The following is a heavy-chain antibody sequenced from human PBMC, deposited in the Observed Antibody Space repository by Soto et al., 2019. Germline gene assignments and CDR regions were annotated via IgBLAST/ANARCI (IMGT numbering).Heavy chain of an antibody. Sequence: SETLSLTCTVSGGSISSYYWSWIRQPPGKGLEWIGYIYYSGSTNYNPSLKSRVTISVDTSKNQFSLKLSSVTAADTAVYYCARTVATTYYFDYWGQGTLVTVSS. CDR3: ARTVATTYYFDY. V-gene: IGHV4-59*01. CDR2: IYYSGST. D-gene: IGHD5-12*01. CDR1: GGSISSYY. J-gene: IGHJ4*02.